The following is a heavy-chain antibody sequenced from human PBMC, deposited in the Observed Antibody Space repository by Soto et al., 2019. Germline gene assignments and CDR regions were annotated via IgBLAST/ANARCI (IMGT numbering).Heavy chain of an antibody. J-gene: IGHJ4*02. V-gene: IGHV3-72*01. D-gene: IGHD2-15*01. CDR1: GFTFSDHY. CDR3: VRVGSSYGVDY. CDR2: ITKKVNSYTT. Sequence: PGGSLRLSCAASGFTFSDHYMEWVRQAPGKGLEWVGRITKKVNSYTTEYAASVKGRFTISRDDSKNSLYLQMNSLKTEDTAVYYCVRVGSSYGVDYWGQGTLVTVSS.